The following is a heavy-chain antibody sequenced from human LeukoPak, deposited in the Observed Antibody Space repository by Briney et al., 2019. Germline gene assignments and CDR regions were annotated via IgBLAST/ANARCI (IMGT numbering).Heavy chain of an antibody. CDR3: ARGPAYHFDY. V-gene: IGHV3-74*01. J-gene: IGHJ4*02. Sequence: GGSLRLCCATSGFTFSNYRMHWVRQAPGKGLVWVSRIDSDGSSTSYAVSVKGRFTISRDNAKNTLYLQMNSLRADDTAVYYCARGPAYHFDYWGQGTLVTVSS. CDR1: GFTFSNYR. CDR2: IDSDGSST.